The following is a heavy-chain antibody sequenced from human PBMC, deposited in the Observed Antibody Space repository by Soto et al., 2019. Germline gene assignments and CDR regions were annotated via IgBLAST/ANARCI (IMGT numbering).Heavy chain of an antibody. Sequence: PSETLSLTCTVSGGSMRTYYWGWIRQPAGKPLEWIGRIYPSGTTNYNPSLKSRVTLSLDTSKNQFSLNLSSVTAADTAVYYCAREGAIRVLMDVWGQGTMVTVSS. CDR2: IYPSGTT. CDR1: GGSMRTYY. CDR3: AREGAIRVLMDV. D-gene: IGHD1-26*01. V-gene: IGHV4-4*07. J-gene: IGHJ6*02.